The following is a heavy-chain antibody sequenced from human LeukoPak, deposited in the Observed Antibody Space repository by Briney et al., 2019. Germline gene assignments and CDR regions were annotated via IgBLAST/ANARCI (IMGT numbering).Heavy chain of an antibody. CDR2: IKSKTDGGTT. V-gene: IGHV3-15*01. CDR1: GFTFSNAW. Sequence: GGSLRLSCAASGFTFSNAWMGWVRQAPGKGLEWVGRIKSKTDGGTTDYAAPVKGRFTISRDDSKNTLYLQMNSLKTEDTAVYYCTTEPGHHEPDAFDIWGQGTMVTVSS. D-gene: IGHD1-14*01. J-gene: IGHJ3*02. CDR3: TTEPGHHEPDAFDI.